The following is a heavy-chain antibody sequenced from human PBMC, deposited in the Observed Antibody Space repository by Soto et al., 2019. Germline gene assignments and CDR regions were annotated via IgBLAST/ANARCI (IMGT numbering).Heavy chain of an antibody. D-gene: IGHD3-10*01. Sequence: EVQLLESGGGLVQPGGSLRLSCAASGFTFISYAMSWVRQAPGKGLEWVSAISGSGGSTYYADSVKGRFTISRDNSKNKLYLQVNSLRAEDTAVYYCAKDRMVRGVIHGGGRWFDPWGQGTLVTVSS. CDR2: ISGSGGST. V-gene: IGHV3-23*01. CDR1: GFTFISYA. CDR3: AKDRMVRGVIHGGGRWFDP. J-gene: IGHJ5*02.